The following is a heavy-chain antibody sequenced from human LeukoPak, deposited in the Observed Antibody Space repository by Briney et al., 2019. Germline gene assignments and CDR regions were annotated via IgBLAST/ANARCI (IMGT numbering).Heavy chain of an antibody. V-gene: IGHV4-61*02. Sequence: SETLSLTCTVSGGSISSGSYYWSCIRQPAGKGLECIGRIYTSGSTNYNPSLKSRVTISVDTSKNQFSLKLSSVTAADTAVYYCASAIFGVVRDAFDIWGQGTMVTVSS. CDR1: GGSISSGSYY. CDR2: IYTSGST. CDR3: ASAIFGVVRDAFDI. J-gene: IGHJ3*02. D-gene: IGHD3-3*01.